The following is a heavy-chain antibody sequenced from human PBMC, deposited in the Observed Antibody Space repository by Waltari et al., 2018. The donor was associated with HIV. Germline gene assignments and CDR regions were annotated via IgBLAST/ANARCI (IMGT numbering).Heavy chain of an antibody. J-gene: IGHJ3*02. CDR2: NLAYKGNT. V-gene: IGHV1-18*01. D-gene: IGHD1-26*01. CDR1: GYTFTSYG. CDR3: ARVAGSGSYYGGGAFDI. Sequence: QVQLVQSGAEVKKPGASVKVSCKASGYTFTSYGISWVRQAPGQGLEWMGWNLAYKGNTNYAQKLQGRVTMTTDTATSTAYMELRSLRSDDTAVYYCARVAGSGSYYGGGAFDIWGQGTMVTVSS.